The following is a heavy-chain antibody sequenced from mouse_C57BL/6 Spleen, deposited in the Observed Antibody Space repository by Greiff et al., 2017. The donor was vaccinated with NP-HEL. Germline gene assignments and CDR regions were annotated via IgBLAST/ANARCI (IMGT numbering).Heavy chain of an antibody. CDR1: GYTFTSYW. J-gene: IGHJ3*01. CDR2: IHPNSGST. V-gene: IGHV1-64*01. D-gene: IGHD2-4*01. Sequence: QVQLKQPGAELVKPGASVKLSCKASGYTFTSYWMHWVKQRPGQGLEWIGMIHPNSGSTNYNEKFKSKATLTVDKSSSTAYMQLSSLTSEDSAVYYCAREDYDWFAYWGQGTLVTVSA. CDR3: AREDYDWFAY.